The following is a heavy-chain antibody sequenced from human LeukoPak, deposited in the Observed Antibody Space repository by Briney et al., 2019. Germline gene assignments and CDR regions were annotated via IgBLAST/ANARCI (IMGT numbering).Heavy chain of an antibody. D-gene: IGHD3-9*01. V-gene: IGHV3-74*01. Sequence: GGSLRLSCAASGFIFNNYWMHWVRQAPGKGLVWVSHINSDGSTINYADFVKGRFTISRDNSKDTVSLQMNSLRAEDTAVYYCAKWGDYDVLTGYYVSDYWGQGTLVTVSS. CDR1: GFIFNNYW. J-gene: IGHJ4*02. CDR2: INSDGSTI. CDR3: AKWGDYDVLTGYYVSDY.